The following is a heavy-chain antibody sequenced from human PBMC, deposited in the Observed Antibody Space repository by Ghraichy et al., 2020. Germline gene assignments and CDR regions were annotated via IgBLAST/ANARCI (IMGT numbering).Heavy chain of an antibody. CDR3: AKPKYYYDILTGYYDY. V-gene: IGHV3-23*01. Sequence: GGSLRLSCAASGFTFSSYAMSWVRQAPGKGLEWVSAISGSGGSTYYADSVKGRFTISRDNSKNTLYLQMNSLRAEDTAVYYCAKPKYYYDILTGYYDYWGQGTLVTVSS. CDR1: GFTFSSYA. J-gene: IGHJ4*02. D-gene: IGHD3-9*01. CDR2: ISGSGGST.